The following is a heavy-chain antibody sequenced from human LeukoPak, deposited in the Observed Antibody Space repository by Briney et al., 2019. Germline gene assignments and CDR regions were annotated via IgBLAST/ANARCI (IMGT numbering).Heavy chain of an antibody. CDR1: GFTFSSYG. CDR3: ARGTYYGMDV. CDR2: IWYDGSNK. J-gene: IGHJ6*02. Sequence: GGSLRLSCAAPGFTFSSYGMHWVCQAPGKGLEWVAVIWYDGSNKYCADSVKGRFTISRDNSKNTLYLQMNSLRAEDTAVYYCARGTYYGMDVWGQGTTVTVSS. V-gene: IGHV3-33*01.